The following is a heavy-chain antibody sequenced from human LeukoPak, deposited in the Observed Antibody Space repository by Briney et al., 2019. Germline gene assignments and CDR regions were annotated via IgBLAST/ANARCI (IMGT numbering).Heavy chain of an antibody. CDR3: AGRHGDTGAFEY. V-gene: IGHV4-31*01. D-gene: IGHD5-24*01. CDR1: GGSISGGGYY. CDR2: IYYSGTV. J-gene: IGHJ4*02. Sequence: SETLSLTCPVSGGSISGGGYYWSWIRQHPGTGPQWVGYIYYSGTVYYNPSLKSPVVISIDTSENQFSLKVSSVTAADTAVYYCAGRHGDTGAFEYWGQGILVTVSS.